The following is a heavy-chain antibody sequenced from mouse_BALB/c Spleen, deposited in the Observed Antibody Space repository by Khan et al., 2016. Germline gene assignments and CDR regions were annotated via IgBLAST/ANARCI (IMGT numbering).Heavy chain of an antibody. V-gene: IGHV9-3-1*01. CDR2: INTYSGES. Sequence: QIQLVQSGPELKKPGKTVKISCKASGYTFTNYGMNWVKQAPGKGLKWMGWINTYSGESTYADDFKGRFAFSLETSANTAYLQINNHKNEDTVTYFCARYRFYYGSSRCFDVWGAGTTVTVSS. CDR1: GYTFTNYG. J-gene: IGHJ1*01. CDR3: ARYRFYYGSSRCFDV. D-gene: IGHD1-1*01.